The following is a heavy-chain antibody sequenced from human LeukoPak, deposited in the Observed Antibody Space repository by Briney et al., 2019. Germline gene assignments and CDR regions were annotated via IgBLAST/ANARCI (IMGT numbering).Heavy chain of an antibody. D-gene: IGHD5-18*01. CDR3: ARTAYTYGYRPLFDY. J-gene: IGHJ4*02. V-gene: IGHV4-39*01. CDR1: GGSISSSSYY. Sequence: PSETLSLTCTVSGGSISSSSYYWGWIRQPPGKGLEWIVSIYYSGSTYDNPSLKSRVTISVDTSKNQFSLKLSSVTAADTAVYYCARTAYTYGYRPLFDYWGQGTLVTVSS. CDR2: IYYSGST.